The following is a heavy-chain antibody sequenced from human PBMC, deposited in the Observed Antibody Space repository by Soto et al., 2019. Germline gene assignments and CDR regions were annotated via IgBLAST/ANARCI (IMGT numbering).Heavy chain of an antibody. J-gene: IGHJ3*02. CDR3: AREYPEGAFEI. V-gene: IGHV4-59*01. Sequence: SETLSLTCTVSGGSISSYYWSWIRQPPGKGLEWIGYIYYSGSTNYNPSLKSRVTISVDTSKNQFSLKLSSVTAADTAVYYCAREYPEGAFEIWGQGTMVTVSS. CDR1: GGSISSYY. CDR2: IYYSGST. D-gene: IGHD2-2*01.